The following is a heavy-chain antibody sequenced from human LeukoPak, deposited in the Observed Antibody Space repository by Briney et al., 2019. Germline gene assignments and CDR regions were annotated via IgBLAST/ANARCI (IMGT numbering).Heavy chain of an antibody. CDR2: IGTAGDT. Sequence: GGSLRLSCATSGFTFSNFDLHWVRQATGEGLEWVSAIGTAGDTYYPDSVRGRFTISRDNAKNSFYLQMNNLRVGDTAVYYCSRGGAPAGYAYDVWGHGTVVTVSS. D-gene: IGHD6-13*01. J-gene: IGHJ3*01. CDR3: SRGGAPAGYAYDV. V-gene: IGHV3-13*01. CDR1: GFTFSNFD.